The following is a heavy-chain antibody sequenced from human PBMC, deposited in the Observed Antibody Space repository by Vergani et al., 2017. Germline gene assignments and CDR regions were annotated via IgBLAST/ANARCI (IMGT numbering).Heavy chain of an antibody. D-gene: IGHD2-2*01. CDR2: INPNSGGT. J-gene: IGHJ4*02. V-gene: IGHV1-2*02. CDR1: GYSLTELT. Sequence: QVQLVQSGSEVRKPGASVKVSCQVSGYSLTELTIHWVRQAPGQGLEWMGWINPNSGGTNYAQKFQGRVTMTRDTSISTAYMELSNLRSDDTAVYYCARVGTSSNRDYFDYWGQGTLVTVSS. CDR3: ARVGTSSNRDYFDY.